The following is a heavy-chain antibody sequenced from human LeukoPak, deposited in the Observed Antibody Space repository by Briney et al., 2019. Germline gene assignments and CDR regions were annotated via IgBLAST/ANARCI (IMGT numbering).Heavy chain of an antibody. J-gene: IGHJ4*02. CDR2: MNPNSGNT. Sequence: GASVKVSCKASGYTFTSYDINWVRQATGQGLEWMGWMNPNSGNTGYAQKFQGRVTMTRNTSISTAYMELSSLRSEDTAVYYSARDTGYGGNSECLRCEDYWGQGTLVTVSS. CDR3: ARDTGYGGNSECLRCEDY. V-gene: IGHV1-8*01. D-gene: IGHD4-23*01. CDR1: GYTFTSYD.